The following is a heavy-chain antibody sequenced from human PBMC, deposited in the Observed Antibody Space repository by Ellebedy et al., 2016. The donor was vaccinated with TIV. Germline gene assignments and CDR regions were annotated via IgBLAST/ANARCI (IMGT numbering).Heavy chain of an antibody. CDR1: GGTFSSYA. CDR3: AIVIVDPRVLDV. V-gene: IGHV1-69*10. D-gene: IGHD3-22*01. J-gene: IGHJ6*02. CDR2: IIPILGIA. Sequence: AASVKVSCQASGGTFSSYAISWVRQAPGQGLEWMGRIIPILGIANYAQKFQGRVTIPADKSTSTAYMELSSLRSDDTAVYYCAIVIVDPRVLDVWGQGTKGKVSS.